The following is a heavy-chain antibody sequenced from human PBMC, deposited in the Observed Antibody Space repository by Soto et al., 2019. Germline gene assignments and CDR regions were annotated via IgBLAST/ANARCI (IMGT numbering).Heavy chain of an antibody. Sequence: QVPLVQSGAEVKKPGASVKVSCKASGYTFTSYDINWVRQATGQGLEWMGWMNPNSGNTGYAQKLQGRVTMTRNTSISTAYMELSSLRSEDTAVYYCARGRFLEWLLYLPFDYWGQGTLVTVSS. CDR2: MNPNSGNT. CDR1: GYTFTSYD. D-gene: IGHD3-3*01. V-gene: IGHV1-8*01. J-gene: IGHJ4*02. CDR3: ARGRFLEWLLYLPFDY.